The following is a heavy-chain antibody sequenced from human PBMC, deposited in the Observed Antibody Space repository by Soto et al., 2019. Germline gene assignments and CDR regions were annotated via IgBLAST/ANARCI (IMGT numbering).Heavy chain of an antibody. CDR3: AKDQVFIGIAARYFDY. J-gene: IGHJ4*02. V-gene: IGHV3-30-3*01. D-gene: IGHD6-6*01. CDR2: ISYDGSNK. CDR1: GFTFSSYA. Sequence: GGSLRLSCAASGFTFSSYAMHWVRQAPGKGLEWVAVISYDGSNKYYADSVKGRFTISRDNSKNTLYLQMNSLRAEDTAVYYCAKDQVFIGIAARYFDYWGQGTLVTVSS.